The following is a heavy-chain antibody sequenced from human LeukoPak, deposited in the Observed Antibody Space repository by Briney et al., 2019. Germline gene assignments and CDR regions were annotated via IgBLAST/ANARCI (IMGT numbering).Heavy chain of an antibody. CDR1: GFSFGDYA. Sequence: PGGSLRLSCTASGFSFGDYAMSWVRQAPGKGLEWISFIRRKVNGGTAEYAASVKGRFTISTDDARSIAYLQMNSLKTEDTAVYFCTRAAAYYDSSTGFQPVMWYFDLWGRGSLVTVSS. V-gene: IGHV3-49*04. D-gene: IGHD3-3*01. CDR3: TRAAAYYDSSTGFQPVMWYFDL. CDR2: IRRKVNGGTA. J-gene: IGHJ2*01.